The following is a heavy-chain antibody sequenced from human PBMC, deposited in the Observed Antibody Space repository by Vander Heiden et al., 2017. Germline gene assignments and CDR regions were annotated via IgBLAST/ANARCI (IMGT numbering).Heavy chain of an antibody. CDR1: GFPFSRYT. D-gene: IGHD3-16*01. V-gene: IGHV3-30*15. Sequence: VRLVESGGGVVQPGRSLRLSCAASGFPFSRYTMQWVRQAPGKGLEWVAIISYDDINKSYADSVKGRFTISRDNSKNKLYLQMSSLRPEDSAMYYCARDDYGDYWGQGTLVTVSS. CDR3: ARDDYGDY. CDR2: ISYDDINK. J-gene: IGHJ4*02.